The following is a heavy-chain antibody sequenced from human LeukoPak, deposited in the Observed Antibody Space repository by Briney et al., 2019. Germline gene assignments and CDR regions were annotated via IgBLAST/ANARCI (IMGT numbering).Heavy chain of an antibody. J-gene: IGHJ4*02. CDR2: TNPNIGDT. CDR1: GYTFTGYY. V-gene: IGHV1-2*02. CDR3: ARWGYYDDSAYGD. D-gene: IGHD3-22*01. Sequence: GASVKVSCKASGYTFTGYYMHRVRQAPGQRLEWMGWTNPNIGDTDYAQKFQGSVTMTRDTSISTAYMELSRLTSDDTAVYYCARWGYYDDSAYGDWGQGTLVTVSS.